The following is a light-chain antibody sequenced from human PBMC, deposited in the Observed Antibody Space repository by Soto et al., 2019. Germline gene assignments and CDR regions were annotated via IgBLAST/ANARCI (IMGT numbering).Light chain of an antibody. J-gene: IGLJ2*01. Sequence: SYELTQPPSVSVAPGQTARITCGGGNIGSKSVHWYQHKPGQAPVLVVYVDSDRPSGIPERISGSTSGNTATLTIGRVEAGDEADYYCQVWDDGSDHPVVFGGGTKLTVL. CDR1: NIGSKS. CDR3: QVWDDGSDHPVV. CDR2: VDS. V-gene: IGLV3-21*02.